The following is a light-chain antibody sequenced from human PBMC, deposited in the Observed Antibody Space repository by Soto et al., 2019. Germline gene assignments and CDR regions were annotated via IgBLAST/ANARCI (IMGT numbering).Light chain of an antibody. CDR2: DAS. CDR3: QKYNNYST. J-gene: IGKJ1*01. CDR1: QSISDW. Sequence: DIQMTQSPSTLSASVGDRVTITCRASQSISDWLAWFQLKPGKAPKLLIYDASSLESGVPSRFSGSGSGTEFTLTISSLQPDDFATYYCQKYNNYSTLGQGTKVDIK. V-gene: IGKV1-5*01.